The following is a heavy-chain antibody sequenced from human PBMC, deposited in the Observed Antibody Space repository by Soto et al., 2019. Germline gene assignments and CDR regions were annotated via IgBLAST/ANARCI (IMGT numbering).Heavy chain of an antibody. CDR3: ARVETTDSIDGGYFNGMDV. CDR2: IYYSGST. J-gene: IGHJ6*04. D-gene: IGHD4-17*01. V-gene: IGHV4-59*01. Sequence: PSETLALTCTVSRDSISGYYWTWIRQPPGEGLEWIGYIYYSGSTSYNPSLKSRVTISLDMSKNQFSLKLSSVTAADTAVYYCARVETTDSIDGGYFNGMDVRCKGTTVTVSS. CDR1: RDSISGYY.